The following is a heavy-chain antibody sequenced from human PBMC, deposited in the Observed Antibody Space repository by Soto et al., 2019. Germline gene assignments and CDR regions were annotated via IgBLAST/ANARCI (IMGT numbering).Heavy chain of an antibody. Sequence: GSLRLSCAASGFSFNTYGMHWVRQAPGKGLEWVAVISYDGSEKYYVDSVKGRFTISKDNSKNTLYLQMNSLRPEDTAVYYCAKSPNFYCSSPNCYKYYFDHWGQGTRVTVSS. V-gene: IGHV3-30*18. CDR1: GFSFNTYG. D-gene: IGHD2-2*02. J-gene: IGHJ4*02. CDR2: ISYDGSEK. CDR3: AKSPNFYCSSPNCYKYYFDH.